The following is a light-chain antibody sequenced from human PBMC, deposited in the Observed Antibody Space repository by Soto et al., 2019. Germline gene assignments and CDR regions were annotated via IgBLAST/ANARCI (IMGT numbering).Light chain of an antibody. V-gene: IGKV3-15*01. CDR3: QQYNIWPPWT. CDR1: QSVAGN. J-gene: IGKJ1*01. Sequence: IVMTQSPATLSVSPGERAILSCRASQSVAGNLAWYQHKPGQAPRLLIYGASTRATGIPGRFSGSGSGTEFTLTISSLQSEDFAVCYCQQYNIWPPWTFGQGTKVEIK. CDR2: GAS.